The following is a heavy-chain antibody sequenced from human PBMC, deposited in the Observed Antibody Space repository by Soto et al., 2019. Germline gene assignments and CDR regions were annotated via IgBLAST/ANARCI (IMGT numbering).Heavy chain of an antibody. CDR2: IIPLFGTT. CDR1: GGTFSTYT. Sequence: QVHLVQSGAEVRKPGSSVKVSCKTSGGTFSTYTIYWVRQAPGQGLEWMGRIIPLFGTTKYAQNFQDRVTITAEEAKRTTYMELSSLRAEDTAVYYCSRRLDDRADEGFDVWCEGTAVTVSA. J-gene: IGHJ3*01. D-gene: IGHD3-16*01. V-gene: IGHV1-69*18. CDR3: SRRLDDRADEGFDV.